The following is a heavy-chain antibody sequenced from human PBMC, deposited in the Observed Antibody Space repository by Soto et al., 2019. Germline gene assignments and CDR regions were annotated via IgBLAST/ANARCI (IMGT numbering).Heavy chain of an antibody. Sequence: SETLSLTCTVSGGSISSGGYYWSWIRQHPGKGLEWIGNIYYSGSTYYNPSLKSRVSISVDTSKNQFSLRLGSGTAADKAVYSCARIDGGSSGWFSYWGQGTLVTV. V-gene: IGHV4-31*03. J-gene: IGHJ4*02. CDR1: GGSISSGGYY. D-gene: IGHD6-19*01. CDR3: ARIDGGSSGWFSY. CDR2: IYYSGST.